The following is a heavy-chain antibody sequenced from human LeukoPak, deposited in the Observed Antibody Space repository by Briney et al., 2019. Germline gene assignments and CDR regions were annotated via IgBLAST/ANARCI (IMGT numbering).Heavy chain of an antibody. CDR2: INHSGST. J-gene: IGHJ4*02. Sequence: SETLSLTCAVYGGSFSGYYWSWIRQPPGKGLEWIGEINHSGSTNYNPSLKSRVTISVDTSKNQFSLKLSSVTAADTAVYYCAREGGSSSYYFDHWGQGTLVTVSS. V-gene: IGHV4-34*01. CDR1: GGSFSGYY. CDR3: AREGGSSSYYFDH. D-gene: IGHD3-16*01.